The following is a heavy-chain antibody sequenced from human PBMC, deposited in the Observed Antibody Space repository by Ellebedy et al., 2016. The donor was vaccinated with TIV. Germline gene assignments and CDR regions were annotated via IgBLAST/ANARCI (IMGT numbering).Heavy chain of an antibody. CDR1: GFSFSSYG. D-gene: IGHD6-19*01. CDR3: VKVIATSGWPYYFHY. Sequence: PGGSLRLSCAVSGFSFSSYGMHWVRQAPGKGLEWVSSISSTGTFIYYADSVKGRLTISRDNSQNSLYLQMSSLRAEDTAVYYCVKVIATSGWPYYFHYWGQGTLVTVSS. V-gene: IGHV3-21*01. J-gene: IGHJ4*02. CDR2: ISSTGTFI.